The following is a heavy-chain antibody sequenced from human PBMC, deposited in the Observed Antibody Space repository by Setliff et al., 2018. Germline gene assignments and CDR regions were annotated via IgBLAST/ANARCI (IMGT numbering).Heavy chain of an antibody. CDR1: GGSVRSHY. D-gene: IGHD5-18*01. CDR2: IFYSGDT. V-gene: IGHV4-59*02. J-gene: IGHJ3*02. Sequence: SETLSLTCTVSGGSVRSHYWSWIRHSPGKGLEWIGFIFYSGDTYYNPSLKSRATVSVDTSKSHFSLKLSSVTAADTAVYYCARGGYSYGPSDAFDIWGQGTMVTVSS. CDR3: ARGGYSYGPSDAFDI.